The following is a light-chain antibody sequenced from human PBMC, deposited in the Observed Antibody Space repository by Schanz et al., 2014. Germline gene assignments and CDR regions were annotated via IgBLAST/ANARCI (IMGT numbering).Light chain of an antibody. CDR1: TGTVTSDFH. CDR2: NTD. CDR3: LLYYGGARV. J-gene: IGLJ3*02. V-gene: IGLV7-43*01. Sequence: QTVVTQEPSLTVSPGGTVTLTCASSTGTVTSDFHANWFQQKPGQVPRALIYNTDNKHSWTPARFSGSLLGGKPALTLSGVQPEDEAEYYCLLYYGGARVFGGGTKLTVL.